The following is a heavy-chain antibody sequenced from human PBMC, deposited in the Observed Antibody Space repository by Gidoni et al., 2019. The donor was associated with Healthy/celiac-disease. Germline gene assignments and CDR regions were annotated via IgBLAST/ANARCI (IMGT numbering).Heavy chain of an antibody. CDR3: ARDGLRPYYYYGMDV. V-gene: IGHV3-30-3*01. J-gene: IGHJ6*02. CDR2: ISYDGSNK. D-gene: IGHD5-12*01. Sequence: QVQLVESGGGVVQPGRSLRLSCAASGFTFSSYAMHWVRQAPGKGLEWVAVISYDGSNKYYADSVKGRFTISRDNSKNTLYLQMNSLRAEDTAVYYCARDGLRPYYYYGMDVWGQGTTVTVSS. CDR1: GFTFSSYA.